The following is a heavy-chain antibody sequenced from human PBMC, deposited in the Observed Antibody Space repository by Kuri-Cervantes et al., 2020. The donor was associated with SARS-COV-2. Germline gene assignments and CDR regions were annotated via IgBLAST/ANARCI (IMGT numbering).Heavy chain of an antibody. D-gene: IGHD2-15*01. CDR1: GFTLSSYA. V-gene: IGHV3-23*01. J-gene: IGHJ4*02. CDR2: ISGSGGST. Sequence: GESLKISCAASGFTLSSYAMSWVRQAPGKGLEWVSAISGSGGSTYYADSVKGRFTISRDNSKNTLYLQMNSLRAEDTAVYYCARYCSGVSCYSLWAILDYWGQGTLVTVSS. CDR3: ARYCSGVSCYSLWAILDY.